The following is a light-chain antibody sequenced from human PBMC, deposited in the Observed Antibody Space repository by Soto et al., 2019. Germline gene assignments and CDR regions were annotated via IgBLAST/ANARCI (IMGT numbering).Light chain of an antibody. CDR2: DVS. J-gene: IGLJ1*01. Sequence: QSALTQPASVSGSPGQSITISCTGTSSDVAAYNYVSWYQQHPGKAPKLMMSDVSNRASGISNRFSASKPGNTASLTISGLQTEDEADYYCISYTTISTYVFGTGTKLTVL. CDR1: SSDVAAYNY. V-gene: IGLV2-14*03. CDR3: ISYTTISTYV.